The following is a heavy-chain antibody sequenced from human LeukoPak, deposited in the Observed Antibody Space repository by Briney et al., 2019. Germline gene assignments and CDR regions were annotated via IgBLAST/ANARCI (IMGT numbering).Heavy chain of an antibody. D-gene: IGHD1-14*01. J-gene: IGHJ4*02. CDR3: ARGHRSRVY. Sequence: SSQALSLTCTVSGGSISSGGYYWSWIRQPPGKGLEWIGYIYHSGSTYYNPSLKSRVTISVDRSKNQFSLKLSSVTAADTAVYYCARGHRSRVYWGQGTLVTVSS. V-gene: IGHV4-30-2*01. CDR2: IYHSGST. CDR1: GGSISSGGYY.